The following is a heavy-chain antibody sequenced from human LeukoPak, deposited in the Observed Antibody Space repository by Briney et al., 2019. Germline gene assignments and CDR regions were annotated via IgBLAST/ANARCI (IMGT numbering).Heavy chain of an antibody. J-gene: IGHJ4*02. V-gene: IGHV4-38-2*02. Sequence: KSSETLFLTCTVSGYSITSGYNWAWIRQPPGKVLEWIGSIYHSGSAYYNPSLKSRVTISVDTSKNQFSLKLSSVTAADTAVYYCVRYCSSTTCYTRAVDYWGQGTLVTVSS. CDR2: IYHSGSA. CDR3: VRYCSSTTCYTRAVDY. CDR1: GYSITSGYN. D-gene: IGHD2-2*02.